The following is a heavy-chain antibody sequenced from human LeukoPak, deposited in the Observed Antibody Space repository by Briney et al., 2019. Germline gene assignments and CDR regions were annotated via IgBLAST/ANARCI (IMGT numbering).Heavy chain of an antibody. CDR1: GGSISSGGYY. Sequence: SETLSLTCTVSGGSISSGGYYWSWIRQHPGKGLEWIGYIYYSGSTYYNPSLKSRVTISVDTSKNQFSLKLSSVTAADTAVYYCARGSSSWRLNWFDPWGQGTLVTVSS. J-gene: IGHJ5*02. CDR2: IYYSGST. V-gene: IGHV4-31*03. CDR3: ARGSSSWRLNWFDP. D-gene: IGHD6-13*01.